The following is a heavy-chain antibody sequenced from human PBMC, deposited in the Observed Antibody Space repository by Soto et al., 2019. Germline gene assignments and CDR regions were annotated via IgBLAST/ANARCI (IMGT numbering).Heavy chain of an antibody. CDR1: GFMFSRYA. V-gene: IGHV3-30-3*01. J-gene: IGHJ1*01. D-gene: IGHD3-3*01. Sequence: QVQLVESGGRVVQPGGSLRLSCAASGFMFSRYAIHWVRQAPGKVLEWVAVISKDGSVKYYADSVRCRFSISRDKSKNTVYLAMNGMRDDDTAVFYCARSRSGAVPDSFGYWGQGTLVTVSS. CDR2: ISKDGSVK. CDR3: ARSRSGAVPDSFGY.